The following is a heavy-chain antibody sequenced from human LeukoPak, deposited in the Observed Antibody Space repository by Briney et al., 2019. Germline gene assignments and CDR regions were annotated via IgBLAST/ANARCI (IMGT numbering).Heavy chain of an antibody. CDR2: IDPSGGSA. J-gene: IGHJ4*02. CDR1: GYTFTNYY. D-gene: IGHD5-18*01. Sequence: VASVKVSCKASGYTFTNYYMHWVRQAPGQGLEWMGIIDPSGGSATYAQKFQSRVTMTRDTSTSTVYMELTSLRSEDTAMYYCARDWGIQQWPPSYFDYWGQGTLVTVSS. V-gene: IGHV1-46*01. CDR3: ARDWGIQQWPPSYFDY.